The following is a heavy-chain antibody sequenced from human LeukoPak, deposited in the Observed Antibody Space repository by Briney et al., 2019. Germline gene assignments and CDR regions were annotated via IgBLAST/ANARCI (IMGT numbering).Heavy chain of an antibody. CDR2: INHSGST. V-gene: IGHV4-34*01. CDR3: AYSSGYQQH. Sequence: SETLSLTCAVYGGSFSGYYWSWIRQPPGKGLEWIGEINHSGSTNYNPPLKSRVTISVDTSKNQFSLRLSSVTAADTAVYYCAYSSGYQQHLGQGTLVTVSS. D-gene: IGHD3-22*01. J-gene: IGHJ1*01. CDR1: GGSFSGYY.